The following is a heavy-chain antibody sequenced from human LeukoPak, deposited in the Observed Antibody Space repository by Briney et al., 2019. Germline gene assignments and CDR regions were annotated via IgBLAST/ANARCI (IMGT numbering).Heavy chain of an antibody. D-gene: IGHD5-12*01. CDR3: ARVRELFDYAFDI. CDR2: ISYDGSNK. CDR1: GFTFSSYA. V-gene: IGHV3-30-3*01. J-gene: IGHJ3*02. Sequence: GGSLRLSCAASGFTFSSYAMHWVRQAPGKGLEWVAVISYDGSNKYYADSVKGRFTISSDNSKNTLYLQMNSLRAEDTAVYYCARVRELFDYAFDIWGQGTMVTVSS.